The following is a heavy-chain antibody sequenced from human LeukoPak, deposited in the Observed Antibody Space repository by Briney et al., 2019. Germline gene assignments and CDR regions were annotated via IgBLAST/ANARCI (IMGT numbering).Heavy chain of an antibody. CDR3: AKDHRPGIAAAGTGGFDY. V-gene: IGHV3-23*01. J-gene: IGHJ4*02. D-gene: IGHD6-13*01. CDR1: GFPFSSYA. Sequence: GGSLRLSCAASGFPFSSYAMSWVRRAPGKGLEWVSAISGSGGSTYYADSVKGRFTISRDNSKNTLYLQMNSLRAEDTAVYYCAKDHRPGIAAAGTGGFDYWGQGTLVTVSS. CDR2: ISGSGGST.